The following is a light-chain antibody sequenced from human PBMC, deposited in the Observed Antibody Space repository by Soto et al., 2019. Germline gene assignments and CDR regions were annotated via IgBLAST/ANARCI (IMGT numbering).Light chain of an antibody. CDR1: QSVSSSY. Sequence: EIVLTQSPGTLSLSPGERATLSCRASQSVSSSYLAWYQQKPGEAPRLLIYGASIKAAGIPDMFSGSGSGTDFPLTISRLAPEDFAVYYCQQYGSSPVFGQGTKVEIK. CDR3: QQYGSSPV. J-gene: IGKJ1*01. V-gene: IGKV3-20*01. CDR2: GAS.